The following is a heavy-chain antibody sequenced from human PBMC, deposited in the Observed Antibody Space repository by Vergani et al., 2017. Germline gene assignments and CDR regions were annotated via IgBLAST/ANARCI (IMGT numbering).Heavy chain of an antibody. CDR2: INAGNGNT. V-gene: IGHV1-3*01. CDR3: ARARPSDCSGSYLVY. J-gene: IGHJ4*02. D-gene: IGHD3-10*02. CDR1: GYTFTSYA. Sequence: QVQLVQSGAEVKKPGASVKVSCKASGYTFTSYAMHWVRQAPGQRLEWMGWINAGNGNTKYSQKFQGRVTITKDTSASTAYMELSSLRSEDTAVYYCARARPSDCSGSYLVYWGQGTLVTVSS.